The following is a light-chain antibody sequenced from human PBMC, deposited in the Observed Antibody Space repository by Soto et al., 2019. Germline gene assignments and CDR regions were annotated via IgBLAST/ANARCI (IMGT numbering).Light chain of an antibody. CDR2: KVS. CDR1: QSLVSSDGDAY. CDR3: LQGTHFPPWT. Sequence: DVVMTQSPLSLSVTLGQSASISCRSSQSLVSSDGDAYLNWFHRRPGQSPRRLMYKVSDRDSGVPDRFSGNGSGTYFTLTINKVEAEDIGVYYCLQGTHFPPWTFGQGTKVDIK. V-gene: IGKV2-30*01. J-gene: IGKJ1*01.